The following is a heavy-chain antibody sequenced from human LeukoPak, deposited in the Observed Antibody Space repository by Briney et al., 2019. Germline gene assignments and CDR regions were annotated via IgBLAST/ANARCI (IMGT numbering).Heavy chain of an antibody. J-gene: IGHJ3*02. V-gene: IGHV4-31*11. CDR2: IYYSGNT. D-gene: IGHD2-8*01. CDR1: GGSISSGGYY. CDR3: ARAPNGFGAFDI. Sequence: SETLSLTCAVSGGSISSGGYYWSWIRQHPGKGLEWIGYIYYSGNTYYNPSLKSRVTISVDTSKNQFSLKLSSVTAADTAVYYCARAPNGFGAFDIWGPGTMVTVSS.